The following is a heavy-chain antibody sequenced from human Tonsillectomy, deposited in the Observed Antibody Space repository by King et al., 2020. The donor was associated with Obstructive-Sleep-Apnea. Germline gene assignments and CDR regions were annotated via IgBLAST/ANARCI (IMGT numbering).Heavy chain of an antibody. J-gene: IGHJ6*02. Sequence: VQLVESGGGLVQPGGSLRLSCAASGFTLSSYDMHWVRQATGKGLEWVSAIGTAGDTYYPGSVKGRFTISRENAKNSLYLQMNSLRAGDTDVYYCAREGGYGMDVWGQGTTVTVSS. CDR2: IGTAGDT. CDR1: GFTLSSYD. CDR3: AREGGYGMDV. V-gene: IGHV3-13*01. D-gene: IGHD3-16*01.